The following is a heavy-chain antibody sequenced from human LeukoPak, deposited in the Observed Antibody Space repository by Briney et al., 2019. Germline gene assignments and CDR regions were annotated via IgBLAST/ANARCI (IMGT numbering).Heavy chain of an antibody. CDR1: GFTFSSYA. J-gene: IGHJ4*02. D-gene: IGHD3-3*01. CDR2: ISGSGGST. Sequence: GGSLRLSCAASGFTFSSYAMSWVRQAPGKGLEWVSAISGSGGSTYYADSVKGRFTISRDNSKNTLYLQMNSLRAEHTAVYYCAKGYDFSSGPNDYWGQGTLVTVSS. CDR3: AKGYDFSSGPNDY. V-gene: IGHV3-23*01.